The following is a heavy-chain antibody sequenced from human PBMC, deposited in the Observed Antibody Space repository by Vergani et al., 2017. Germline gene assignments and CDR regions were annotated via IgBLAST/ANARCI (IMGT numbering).Heavy chain of an antibody. Sequence: QVQLQESGPGLVKPSQTLSLTCTVSGGSISSDNYYWSWNRQPPGKGLEWIGYIYYSGFTYYNPSLNSRVSRAVDTSKNQFSLKLSSVTAADTAVYYCARYSGGDSEYFQHWGQGTLVTVSS. J-gene: IGHJ1*01. D-gene: IGHD1-26*01. CDR2: IYYSGFT. V-gene: IGHV4-30-4*01. CDR1: GGSISSDNYY. CDR3: ARYSGGDSEYFQH.